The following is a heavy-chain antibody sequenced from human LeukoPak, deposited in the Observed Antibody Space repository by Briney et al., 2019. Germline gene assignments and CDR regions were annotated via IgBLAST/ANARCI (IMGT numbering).Heavy chain of an antibody. CDR2: IKQDGSEK. CDR3: ARNSGANVYTYSFQY. J-gene: IGHJ4*02. D-gene: IGHD1-26*01. V-gene: IGHV3-7*05. Sequence: PGGSLRLSCAASGFTFSRSWMTWVRQAPGKGLEWVANIKQDGSEKNYVDSVKGRFTISRDNAKNSLYLQMNSLRVEDTAFYYCARNSGANVYTYSFQYWGRGTLVTVSS. CDR1: GFTFSRSW.